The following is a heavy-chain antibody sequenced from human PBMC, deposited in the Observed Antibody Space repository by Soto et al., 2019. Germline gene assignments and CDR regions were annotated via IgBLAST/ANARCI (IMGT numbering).Heavy chain of an antibody. Sequence: AETLSLTCTVSGGSISSYYWSWIRQPPGKGLEWIGYIYYSGSTNYNPSLKSRVTISVDTSKNQFSLKLSSVTAADTAVYYCARGYCSSTSCYPTLFDYWGQGTLVTVSS. CDR3: ARGYCSSTSCYPTLFDY. V-gene: IGHV4-59*01. CDR2: IYYSGST. CDR1: GGSISSYY. D-gene: IGHD2-2*01. J-gene: IGHJ4*02.